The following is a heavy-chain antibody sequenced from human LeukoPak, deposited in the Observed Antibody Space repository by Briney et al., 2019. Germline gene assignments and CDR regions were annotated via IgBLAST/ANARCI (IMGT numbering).Heavy chain of an antibody. J-gene: IGHJ5*02. CDR3: ARHLNWFDP. V-gene: IGHV4-59*08. CDR2: IYYSGST. Sequence: SETLSLTCTVSGGSISSYYWSWIRQPPGRGLEWIGYIYYSGSTNYNPSLKSRVTISVDTSKNQFSLKLSSVTAADTAVYYCARHLNWFDPWGQGTLVTVSS. CDR1: GGSISSYY.